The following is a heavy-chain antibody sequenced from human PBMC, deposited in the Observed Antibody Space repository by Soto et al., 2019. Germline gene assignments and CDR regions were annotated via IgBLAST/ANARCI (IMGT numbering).Heavy chain of an antibody. Sequence: SKTLALTCADSGGSFGGYYWSWIRQPPGKGMEWIGEINHSGSTNYNPSLKSRVTISVDTSKNQFSLKLSSVTAADTAVYYCARGRGYIYGHTYYYDVMDVCGQGTTVTVSS. CDR3: ARGRGYIYGHTYYYDVMDV. CDR1: GGSFGGYY. V-gene: IGHV4-34*01. CDR2: INHSGST. J-gene: IGHJ6*02. D-gene: IGHD5-18*01.